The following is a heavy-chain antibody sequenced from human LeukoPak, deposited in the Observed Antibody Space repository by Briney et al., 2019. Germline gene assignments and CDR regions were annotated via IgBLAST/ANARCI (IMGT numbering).Heavy chain of an antibody. CDR2: ISSSGSTI. J-gene: IGHJ4*02. D-gene: IGHD3-22*01. V-gene: IGHV3-48*03. CDR3: ARDRYYYDSSAYYEIDY. CDR1: GFIFSSYD. Sequence: GGSLRLSCAASGFIFSSYDMYWVRQAPGKGLQWVSYISSSGSTIYYADSVKGRFTISRDNAKNSLFLQMISLRAEDTAVYYCARDRYYYDSSAYYEIDYWGQGTLVTVSS.